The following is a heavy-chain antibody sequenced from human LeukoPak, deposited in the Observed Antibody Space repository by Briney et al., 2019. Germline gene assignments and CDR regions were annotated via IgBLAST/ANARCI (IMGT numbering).Heavy chain of an antibody. CDR1: GGSFSGYY. Sequence: NTSETLSLTCTVYGGSFSGYYWSWIRQPPGKGLEWLGEINHSGSTNYNPSLKSRVTISLDTSKNHFSLKLSSVTAADTAVYYCARGLVTHVELWNYWGQGSLVTVSS. CDR2: INHSGST. CDR3: ARGLVTHVELWNY. J-gene: IGHJ4*02. D-gene: IGHD3-3*01. V-gene: IGHV4-34*01.